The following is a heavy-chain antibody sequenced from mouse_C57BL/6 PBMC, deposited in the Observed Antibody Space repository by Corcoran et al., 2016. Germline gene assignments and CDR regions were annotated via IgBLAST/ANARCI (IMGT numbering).Heavy chain of an antibody. CDR2: IYPGSGNT. CDR1: GYTFTDYY. CDR3: ARSLGRYAMDY. V-gene: IGHV1-76*01. D-gene: IGHD4-1*01. J-gene: IGHJ4*01. Sequence: QVQLKQSGAELVRPGASVKLSCKASGYTFTDYYINWVKQRPGQGLEWIARIYPGSGNTYYNEKFKGKTTLTAEKSSSTAYMQLSSLTSEDSAVYFCARSLGRYAMDYWGQGTSVTVSS.